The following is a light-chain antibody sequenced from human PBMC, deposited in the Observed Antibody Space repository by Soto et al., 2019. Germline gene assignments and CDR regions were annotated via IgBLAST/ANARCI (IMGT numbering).Light chain of an antibody. CDR3: CSYAGSSYV. CDR2: DVS. J-gene: IGLJ1*01. V-gene: IGLV2-11*01. CDR1: SSDVGGYNY. Sequence: QSALTQPRSVSGSPGQSVTISCTGTSSDVGGYNYVSWYQQHPGKAPKLMIYDVSKRPSGVPDRFSGSTSGNTASLTISGLQAEDEADYYCCSYAGSSYVFGTGTKVTVL.